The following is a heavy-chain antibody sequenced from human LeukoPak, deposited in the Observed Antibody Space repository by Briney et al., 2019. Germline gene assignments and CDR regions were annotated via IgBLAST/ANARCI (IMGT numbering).Heavy chain of an antibody. CDR1: GGSISSGGYY. J-gene: IGHJ1*01. V-gene: IGHV4-30-2*01. D-gene: IGHD4-23*01. CDR2: IYHSGST. Sequence: PSETLSLTCTVSGGSISSGGYYWSWIRQPPGKGLEWIGYIYHSGSTYYNPSLKSRVTISVDRSKNQFSLKLSSVTAADTAVYYCARGPARTPPTWIEYFQHWGQGTLVTVSS. CDR3: ARGPARTPPTWIEYFQH.